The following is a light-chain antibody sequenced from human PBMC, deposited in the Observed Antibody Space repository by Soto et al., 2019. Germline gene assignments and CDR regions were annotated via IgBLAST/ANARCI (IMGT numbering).Light chain of an antibody. CDR1: QSVSSSY. CDR3: QQYGSSPWT. CDR2: GAS. Sequence: EIVLTHSPGTLSLSPCERATLSFSASQSVSSSYLAWYHQKPGQAPRLLIYGASSRATGIPDRFSGSGSGTDFTLTISRLEPEDFAVYYCQQYGSSPWTFGQGTKVDI. V-gene: IGKV3-20*01. J-gene: IGKJ1*01.